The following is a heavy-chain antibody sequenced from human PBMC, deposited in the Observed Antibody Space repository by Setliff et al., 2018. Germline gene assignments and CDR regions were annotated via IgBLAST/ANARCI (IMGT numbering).Heavy chain of an antibody. CDR3: ARGRGGYSYGYFHY. D-gene: IGHD5-18*01. CDR1: GFSVSSGYY. V-gene: IGHV4-61*10. CDR2: IYIGGSA. J-gene: IGHJ4*02. Sequence: SETLSLTCTVSGFSVSSGYYWSWIRQPAGKGLEWIGHIYIGGSANYNPSLKSRVTISVDTSKNQFSLKLSSVTAADTAVYYCARGRGGYSYGYFHYWGQGTLVTVSS.